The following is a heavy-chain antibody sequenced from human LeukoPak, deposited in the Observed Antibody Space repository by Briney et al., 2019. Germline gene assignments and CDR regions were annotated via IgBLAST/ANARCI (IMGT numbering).Heavy chain of an antibody. D-gene: IGHD2-15*01. Sequence: GESLKISCKGSGYSFTNYWIGWVRQMPGKGLEWMGIIYPGDSDTRYSPSFQGQVTISADKSISTAYLQWSSLKASDTAMYYCATQLGYCSGGSCSFDYWGQGTLVTVSS. CDR1: GYSFTNYW. V-gene: IGHV5-51*01. CDR3: ATQLGYCSGGSCSFDY. J-gene: IGHJ4*02. CDR2: IYPGDSDT.